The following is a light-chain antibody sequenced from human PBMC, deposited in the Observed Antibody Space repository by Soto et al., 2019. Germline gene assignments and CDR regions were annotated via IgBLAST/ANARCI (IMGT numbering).Light chain of an antibody. Sequence: DIQVTQSPSTLSASVGDRVTVTCRASQTIGSWLAWYQQKPGRAPKLLIFDASSLQSGVPSRFSGSGSGTDFTLTISSLQPEDFATYYCQQDNSFPRTFGQGTKVDIK. CDR1: QTIGSW. CDR2: DAS. CDR3: QQDNSFPRT. J-gene: IGKJ1*01. V-gene: IGKV1-5*01.